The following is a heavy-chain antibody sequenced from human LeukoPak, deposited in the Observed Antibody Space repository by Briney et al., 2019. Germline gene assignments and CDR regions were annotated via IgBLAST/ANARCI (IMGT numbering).Heavy chain of an antibody. CDR1: GYTVTGYY. Sequence: ASVTVSCMASGYTVTGYYMHWVRQAPGQGREWIGWINPNSGGSNYVQKFQGRVTMTRDTSISTAYMELSSLRSDDTAVYYRTRWHSTSPGVGYWGQGTLVTVSS. CDR2: INPNSGGS. CDR3: TRWHSTSPGVGY. J-gene: IGHJ4*02. V-gene: IGHV1-2*02. D-gene: IGHD6-6*01.